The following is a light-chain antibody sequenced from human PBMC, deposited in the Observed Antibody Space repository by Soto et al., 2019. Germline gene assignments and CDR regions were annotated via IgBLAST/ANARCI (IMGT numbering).Light chain of an antibody. J-gene: IGLJ3*02. V-gene: IGLV1-40*01. CDR3: ESYDRSLSVAV. Sequence: QAVVTQPPSVSGAPGQRVTISCTGSSSNIGASSDEHGNQQLPGTAPKLLISGNNNRPSGVPNRFSGSKSGTSASLAITGLQAEDEADYYCESYDRSLSVAVFGGGTKLTVL. CDR1: SSNIGASSD. CDR2: GNN.